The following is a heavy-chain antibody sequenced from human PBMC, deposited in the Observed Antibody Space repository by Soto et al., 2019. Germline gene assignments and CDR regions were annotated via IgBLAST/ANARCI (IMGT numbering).Heavy chain of an antibody. CDR2: MSYDGSNK. Sequence: QVQLVESGGGVVQPGRSLRLSCAASGFTFSSYAMHWVRRAPGKGLEWMAVMSYDGSNKYYADSVKGRFTISRDNSKNTLYLQRNSLRPEDTALYYCAREGGAYWGQGTLVIVSS. CDR3: AREGGAY. V-gene: IGHV3-30-3*01. CDR1: GFTFSSYA. D-gene: IGHD3-16*01. J-gene: IGHJ4*02.